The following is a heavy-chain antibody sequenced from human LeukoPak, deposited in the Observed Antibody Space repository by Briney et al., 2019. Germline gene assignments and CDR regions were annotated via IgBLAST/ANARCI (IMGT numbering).Heavy chain of an antibody. Sequence: ASVKVSCTASGGTFSSYAISWVRQAPGQGLEWMGGIIPIFGTADYAQNFQGRVAITTDDATNTDYMELSSLRSEDTAVYYCARVREHHPYSYYYMDVWGKGTTVTVSS. V-gene: IGHV1-69*05. CDR3: ARVREHHPYSYYYMDV. D-gene: IGHD1-14*01. CDR2: IIPIFGTA. CDR1: GGTFSSYA. J-gene: IGHJ6*03.